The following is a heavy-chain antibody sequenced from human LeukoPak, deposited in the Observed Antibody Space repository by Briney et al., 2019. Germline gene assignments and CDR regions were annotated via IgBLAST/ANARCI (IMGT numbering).Heavy chain of an antibody. J-gene: IGHJ6*03. D-gene: IGHD2-21*02. Sequence: ASVKVSCKVSGYTLTELSMHWVRQAPGKGLEWMGGFDPEDGETIYAQKFQGRVTMTEDTSTDTAYMELSSLRSEDTAVYYCATGSCGGDCYSRYYYMGVWGKGTTVTVSS. CDR1: GYTLTELS. CDR2: FDPEDGET. CDR3: ATGSCGGDCYSRYYYMGV. V-gene: IGHV1-24*01.